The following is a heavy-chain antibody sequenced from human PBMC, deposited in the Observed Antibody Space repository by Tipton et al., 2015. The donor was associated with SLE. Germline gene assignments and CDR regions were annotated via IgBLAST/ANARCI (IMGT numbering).Heavy chain of an antibody. CDR3: ARGPYSSRYFDY. J-gene: IGHJ4*02. V-gene: IGHV1-8*01. CDR1: RYTFTSYD. D-gene: IGHD6-13*01. Sequence: QVQLVQSGAEVREPGASVKVSCKASRYTFTSYDINWVRQAPGQGLEWIGWMNPNSGNTGYAQKFQGRVTMTRNTSISTAYMELSSLRSEDTAVYFCARGPYSSRYFDYWGQGILVTVSS. CDR2: MNPNSGNT.